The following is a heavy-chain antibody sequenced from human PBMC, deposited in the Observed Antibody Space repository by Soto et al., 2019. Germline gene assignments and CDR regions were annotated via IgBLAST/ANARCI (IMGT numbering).Heavy chain of an antibody. D-gene: IGHD3-9*01. CDR1: GASIASGGYC. V-gene: IGHV4-30-2*01. J-gene: IGHJ2*01. CDR2: VYQNGNA. CDR3: ARGGADWSLRNFDV. Sequence: QLQLQESGSGLVKPSQTLSLTCTVSGASIASGGYCWSWIRPPPGKALESIGYVYQNGNAYLNPSLKSRATMSVDKSKNQFSLRLSSVTAADTAVYFCARGGADWSLRNFDVWGRGTLVSVSS.